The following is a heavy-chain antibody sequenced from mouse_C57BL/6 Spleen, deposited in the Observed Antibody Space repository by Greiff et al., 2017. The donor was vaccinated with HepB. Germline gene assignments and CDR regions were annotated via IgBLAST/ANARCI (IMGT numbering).Heavy chain of an antibody. CDR2: ISDGGSYT. J-gene: IGHJ2*01. D-gene: IGHD1-1*01. CDR1: GFTFSSYA. Sequence: EVKLVESGGGLVKPGGSLKLSCAASGFTFSSYAMSWVRQTPEKRLEWVATISDGGSYTYYPDNVKGRFTISRDNAKNNLYLQMSHLKSEDTAMYYCARVLYYGSSYEWFDYWGQGTTLTVSS. CDR3: ARVLYYGSSYEWFDY. V-gene: IGHV5-4*03.